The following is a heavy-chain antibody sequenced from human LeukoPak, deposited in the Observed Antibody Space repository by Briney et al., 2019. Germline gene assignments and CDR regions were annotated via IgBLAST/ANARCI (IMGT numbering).Heavy chain of an antibody. CDR2: IKSKTDGGTT. J-gene: IGHJ4*02. CDR1: GFTFSNAW. Sequence: PGGSLRLSCVASGFTFSNAWMTWVRQAPGKRLEWVGRIKSKTDGGTTDYAAPVKGRFTISRDDSKNTLSLQMNSLKTDDTAVYYCSASGSYKLDYWGQGTLVTVSS. CDR3: SASGSYKLDY. D-gene: IGHD3-10*01. V-gene: IGHV3-15*01.